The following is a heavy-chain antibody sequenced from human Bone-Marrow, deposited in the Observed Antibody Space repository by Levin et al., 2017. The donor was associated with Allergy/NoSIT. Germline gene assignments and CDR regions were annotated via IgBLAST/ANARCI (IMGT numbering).Heavy chain of an antibody. Sequence: PGGSLRLSCTVSGFTFRIYSINWVRQAPGKGLEWVSSISSSGSDMYYVDSVKGRFTISRDNAKNSLTLQMNSLRAEDTAVYYCARGIIGDIRVAHKEAFDVWGQGTMVTVSS. D-gene: IGHD2-8*02. CDR2: ISSSGSDM. CDR1: GFTFRIYS. V-gene: IGHV3-21*01. J-gene: IGHJ3*01. CDR3: ARGIIGDIRVAHKEAFDV.